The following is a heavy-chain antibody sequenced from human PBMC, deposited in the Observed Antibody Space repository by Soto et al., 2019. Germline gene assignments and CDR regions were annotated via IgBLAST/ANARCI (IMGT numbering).Heavy chain of an antibody. CDR2: IYYSGST. Sequence: QVQLQESGPGLVKPSQTLSLTCTVSGGSISSGGYYWSWIRQHPGKGLEWIGYIYYSGSTYYNPSLKSRVTISVDTSKNQFSLRLSSVTAADTAVYYCARDMGYGSGSYIYYYYGMDVWGQGTTVTVSS. CDR3: ARDMGYGSGSYIYYYYGMDV. V-gene: IGHV4-31*03. J-gene: IGHJ6*02. D-gene: IGHD3-10*01. CDR1: GGSISSGGYY.